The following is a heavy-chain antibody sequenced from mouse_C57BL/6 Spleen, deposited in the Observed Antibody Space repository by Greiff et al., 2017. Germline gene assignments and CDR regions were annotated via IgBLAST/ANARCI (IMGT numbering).Heavy chain of an antibody. CDR2: IDPSDSET. Sequence: VQLQQPGAELVRPGSSVKLSCKASGYTFTSYWMHWVKQRPIQGLEWIGNIDPSDSETHYNQKFKDKATLTVDKSSSTAYMQLSSLTSEDSAVYYCARDGGLPPFDYWGQGTTLTVSS. D-gene: IGHD2-4*01. V-gene: IGHV1-52*01. J-gene: IGHJ2*01. CDR3: ARDGGLPPFDY. CDR1: GYTFTSYW.